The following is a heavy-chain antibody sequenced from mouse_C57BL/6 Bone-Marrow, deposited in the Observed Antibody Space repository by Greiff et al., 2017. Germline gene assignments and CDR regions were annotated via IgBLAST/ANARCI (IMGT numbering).Heavy chain of an antibody. V-gene: IGHV1-55*01. D-gene: IGHD1-1*01. J-gene: IGHJ2*01. CDR2: IYPGGGST. Sequence: VQLQQSGAELVKPGASVKMSCKASGFTFTSYWIPWVKQRPGQGLEWIGEIYPGGGSTNYAEKFKSKATLTVDTSSNTAYMQVSSLTSEDTAVYYGARGTAVGRYFDYWGQGTTLTVSS. CDR3: ARGTAVGRYFDY. CDR1: GFTFTSYW.